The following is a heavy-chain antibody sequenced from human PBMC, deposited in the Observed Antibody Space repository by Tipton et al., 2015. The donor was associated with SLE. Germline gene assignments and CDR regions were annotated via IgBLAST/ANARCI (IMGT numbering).Heavy chain of an antibody. CDR1: GFTFTNYW. CDR3: ARLLEHFDY. V-gene: IGHV3-7*01. J-gene: IGHJ4*02. Sequence: GSLRLSCAASGFTFTNYWMTWVRQAPGKGLEWVANINQDGSEKYYVDSVKGRFTISRDNAKNSLYLQINSLRAEDTAVYYCARLLEHFDYWGQGTLVTVSS. CDR2: INQDGSEK.